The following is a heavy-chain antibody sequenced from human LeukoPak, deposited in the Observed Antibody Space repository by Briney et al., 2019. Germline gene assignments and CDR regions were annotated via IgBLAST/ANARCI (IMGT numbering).Heavy chain of an antibody. V-gene: IGHV3-23*01. Sequence: GGSLRLSCAASGFTFGSYGMSWVRQAPGKGLEWVSFISPSGDRTSNADSVEGCFTISRDNPRDTLYLQMNSLRDEDTAGYYCAIMHGYYDGSGYWVQWGQGTLVTVSS. D-gene: IGHD3-22*01. CDR2: ISPSGDRT. J-gene: IGHJ4*02. CDR3: AIMHGYYDGSGYWVQ. CDR1: GFTFGSYG.